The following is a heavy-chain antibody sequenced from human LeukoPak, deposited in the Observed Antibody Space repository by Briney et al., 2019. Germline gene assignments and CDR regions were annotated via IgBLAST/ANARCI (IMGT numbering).Heavy chain of an antibody. D-gene: IGHD3/OR15-3a*01. CDR2: IYYSGST. Sequence: SETLSLTCTVSGGSISSSSYYWGWIRQPPGKGLEWIGNIYYSGSTYYNPSLKSRVTISVDTSKNQFSLKLSSVTAADTAVYYCALPSDSCIFDYWGQGTLVTVSS. V-gene: IGHV4-39*01. CDR3: ALPSDSCIFDY. CDR1: GGSISSSSYY. J-gene: IGHJ4*02.